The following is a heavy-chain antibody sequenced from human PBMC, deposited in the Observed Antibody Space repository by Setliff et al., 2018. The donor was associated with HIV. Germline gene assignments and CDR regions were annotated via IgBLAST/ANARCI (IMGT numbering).Heavy chain of an antibody. J-gene: IGHJ4*02. CDR2: ISHSGNT. V-gene: IGHV4-31*03. CDR3: ARQPRGFSYSYFDY. Sequence: SETLSLTCTVSGASISRRGYYWSWLRQHPGEGLEWIGYISHSGNTYYSPSLTSRISMSLDTSENQFSLTLNFVTAADTALYYCARQPRGFSYSYFDYWGQGALVTVSS. CDR1: GASISRRGYY. D-gene: IGHD5-18*01.